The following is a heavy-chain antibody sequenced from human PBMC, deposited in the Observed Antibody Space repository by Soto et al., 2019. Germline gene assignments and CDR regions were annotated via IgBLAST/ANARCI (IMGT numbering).Heavy chain of an antibody. CDR2: IYYSGST. CDR3: ARGHRLSVLFDP. Sequence: SETLSLTCTVSGGSISSYYWSWIRQPPGKGLEWIGYIYYSGSTDYDPSLKSRVTISIDMSKNEFSLNMSSVTAADTAVYYCARGHRLSVLFDPWGLGTLVIVSS. CDR1: GGSISSYY. V-gene: IGHV4-59*12. J-gene: IGHJ5*02.